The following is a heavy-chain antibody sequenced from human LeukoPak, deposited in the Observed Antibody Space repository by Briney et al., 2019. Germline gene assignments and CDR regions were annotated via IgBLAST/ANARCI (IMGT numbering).Heavy chain of an antibody. V-gene: IGHV4-39*01. D-gene: IGHD3-3*01. J-gene: IGHJ4*02. CDR3: ARYDFNKYFDY. Sequence: SETLSLTCTVTGGSISSISYYWGWIRQSPGKGLEWVGSIYYSGSTYFNPSLKSRVTISVDTSNNQFSLKLNSVTASDTAVYYCARYDFNKYFDYWGQGTLVTVSS. CDR2: IYYSGST. CDR1: GGSISSISYY.